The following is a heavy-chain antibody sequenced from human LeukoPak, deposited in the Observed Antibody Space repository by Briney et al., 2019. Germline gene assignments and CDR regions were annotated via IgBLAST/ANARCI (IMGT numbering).Heavy chain of an antibody. D-gene: IGHD2-2*01. CDR2: ISAYNGNT. CDR3: ARDAEDIVVVPAVYYYGMDV. CDR1: GYTLTSFG. J-gene: IGHJ6*02. Sequence: ASVKVSCKASGYTLTSFGISWVRQAPGQGLEWMGWISAYNGNTHYAQKLQGRVTMTTDTSTSTAYMELRSLRSDDTAVYYCARDAEDIVVVPAVYYYGMDVWGQGTTVTVSS. V-gene: IGHV1-18*01.